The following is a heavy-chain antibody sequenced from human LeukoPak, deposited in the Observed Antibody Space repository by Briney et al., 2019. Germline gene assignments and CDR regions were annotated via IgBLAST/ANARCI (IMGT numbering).Heavy chain of an antibody. CDR2: ITGSGGST. CDR3: IKSRGIAAAGTLHY. Sequence: GGSLRLSCAASGFTFSHYAMTWVRQGPGKGLEWVSTITGSGGSTFYADSVKGRFTISRDNSKNTLSLQMSGLRAEDTAVYYCIKSRGIAAAGTLHYWGQGALVTVSS. V-gene: IGHV3-23*01. D-gene: IGHD6-13*01. CDR1: GFTFSHYA. J-gene: IGHJ4*02.